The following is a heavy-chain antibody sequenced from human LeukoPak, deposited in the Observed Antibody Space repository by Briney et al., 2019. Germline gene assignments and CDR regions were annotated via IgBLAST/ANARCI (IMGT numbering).Heavy chain of an antibody. CDR2: INPNSGGT. Sequence: GASVKVSCKASGYTFTGYYMHWVRQAPGQGLEWIGWINPNSGGTNYAQKFQGRVTMTRDTSISTAYMELSRLRSDDTAVYYCAREEDCSSTSCYRFDPWGQGTLVTVSS. V-gene: IGHV1-2*02. J-gene: IGHJ5*02. D-gene: IGHD2-2*01. CDR1: GYTFTGYY. CDR3: AREEDCSSTSCYRFDP.